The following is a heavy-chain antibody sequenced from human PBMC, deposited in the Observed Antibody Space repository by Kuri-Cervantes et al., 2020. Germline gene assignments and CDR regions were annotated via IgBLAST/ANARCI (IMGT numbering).Heavy chain of an antibody. D-gene: IGHD6-13*01. CDR3: ARVKSLAAGFDY. CDR1: GFTVSNNY. Sequence: GESLKISCAASGFTVSNNYMSWVRQAPGKGLEWVSVIYSGGSTYYADSVKGRFTISRDNSKNTLYLQMNSLRAEDTAVYYCARVKSLAAGFDYWGQGALVTVSS. J-gene: IGHJ4*02. CDR2: IYSGGST. V-gene: IGHV3-66*01.